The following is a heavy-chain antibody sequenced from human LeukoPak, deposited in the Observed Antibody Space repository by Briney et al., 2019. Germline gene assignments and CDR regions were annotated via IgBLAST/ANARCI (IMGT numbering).Heavy chain of an antibody. CDR3: ARHAHYYDSSGYDDAFDI. Sequence: SETLSLTCTVSNGSISSYYWSWIRQPPGKGLEWIGYIYPSGSTNYNPSLKSRVTISVDTSKNQFSLKLSSVTAADTAVYYCARHAHYYDSSGYDDAFDIWGQGTMVTVSS. CDR2: IYPSGST. CDR1: NGSISSYY. D-gene: IGHD3-22*01. V-gene: IGHV4-4*09. J-gene: IGHJ3*02.